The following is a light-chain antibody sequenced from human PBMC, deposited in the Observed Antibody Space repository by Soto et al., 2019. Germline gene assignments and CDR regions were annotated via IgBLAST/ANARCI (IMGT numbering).Light chain of an antibody. J-gene: IGKJ1*01. CDR1: QSIGGW. CDR2: EAS. Sequence: DIQMTQSPSTLSASVGDRVTITCRASQSIGGWLAWYQQKPGKAPRLLIYEASTLDSGVPLRFSGSGSGTEFTLTISSLQPDDFATNYCQQYNDYWTFGQGTKVEIK. CDR3: QQYNDYWT. V-gene: IGKV1-5*01.